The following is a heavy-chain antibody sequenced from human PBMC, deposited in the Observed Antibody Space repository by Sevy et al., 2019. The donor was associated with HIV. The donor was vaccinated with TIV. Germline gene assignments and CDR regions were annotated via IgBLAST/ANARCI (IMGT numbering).Heavy chain of an antibody. CDR2: IIPIFGTA. CDR3: ARDLGAYSYGIGAFDI. V-gene: IGHV1-69*06. J-gene: IGHJ3*02. D-gene: IGHD5-18*01. CDR1: GGTFSSYA. Sequence: ASVKVSCKASGGTFSSYAISWVRQGPGQGLEWMGGIIPIFGTANYAQKFQGRVTITADKSTSTAYMELSSLRSEDTAVYYCARDLGAYSYGIGAFDIWGQGTMVTVSS.